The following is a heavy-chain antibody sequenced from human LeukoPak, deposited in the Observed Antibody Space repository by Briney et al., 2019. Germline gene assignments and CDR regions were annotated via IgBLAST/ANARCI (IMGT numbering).Heavy chain of an antibody. D-gene: IGHD1-7*01. CDR3: ARALRKEELRGWFDP. J-gene: IGHJ5*02. CDR2: IDSSGGIT. V-gene: IGHV1-46*01. Sequence: ASVKVSCKASGYISTSFYIHWVRQVPGQGLEWMGIIDSSGGITTYAQKFQGGVIMTADTSTNTVCLELSSLKSEDTAVYYCARALRKEELRGWFDPWGQGTLVTVSS. CDR1: GYISTSFY.